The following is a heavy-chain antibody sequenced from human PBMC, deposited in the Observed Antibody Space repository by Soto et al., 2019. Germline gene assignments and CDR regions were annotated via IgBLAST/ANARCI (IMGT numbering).Heavy chain of an antibody. CDR3: ARDPGGYSYAYGMDV. Sequence: SETLSLTCTVSGGSISSGDYYWSWIRQPPGKGLEWIGYIYYSGSTYYNPSLKSRVTISVDTPKNQFSLKLSSVTAADTAVYYCARDPGGYSYAYGMDVWGQGTTVTVSS. D-gene: IGHD5-18*01. CDR1: GGSISSGDYY. CDR2: IYYSGST. J-gene: IGHJ6*02. V-gene: IGHV4-30-4*01.